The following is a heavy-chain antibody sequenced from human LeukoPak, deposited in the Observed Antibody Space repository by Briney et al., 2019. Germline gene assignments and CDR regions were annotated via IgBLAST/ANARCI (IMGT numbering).Heavy chain of an antibody. V-gene: IGHV4-59*08. CDR1: GGSISSYY. J-gene: IGHJ2*01. Sequence: KPSETLSLTCTVSGGSISSYYWSWIRQPPGKGLEWIGYIYYSGSTNYNPSLKSRVTISVDTSKNQFSLKLSSVTAADTAVYYCARRKLRYFDWLDIDLYDDMTSWYFDLWGRGTLVTVSS. CDR3: ARRKLRYFDWLDIDLYDDMTSWYFDL. CDR2: IYYSGST. D-gene: IGHD3-9*01.